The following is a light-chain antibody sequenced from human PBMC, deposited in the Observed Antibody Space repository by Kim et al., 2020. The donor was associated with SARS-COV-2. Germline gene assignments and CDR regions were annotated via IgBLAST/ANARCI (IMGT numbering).Light chain of an antibody. Sequence: VAMGQTVRITCQGDSLRRYYASWYQQKPGQATVLVIYGKNNRPSGIPDRVSGSSSGNTASLTITGAQAEDEADYYCHSRDSSNNHLFGGGTQLTVL. V-gene: IGLV3-19*01. J-gene: IGLJ3*02. CDR1: SLRRYY. CDR2: GKN. CDR3: HSRDSSNNHL.